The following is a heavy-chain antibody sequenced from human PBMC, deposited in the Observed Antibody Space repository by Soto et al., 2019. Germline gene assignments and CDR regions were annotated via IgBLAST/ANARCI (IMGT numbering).Heavy chain of an antibody. D-gene: IGHD2-15*01. V-gene: IGHV4-61*01. CDR1: GGSVSSGSYY. CDR2: IYYSGST. J-gene: IGHJ6*02. Sequence: QVQLQESGPGLVKPSETLSLTCTVSGGSVSSGSYYWSWIRQPPGKGLEWIGYIYYSGSTNYNPSLKSRVTISVDTSKNQFSLKLSSVTAADTAVYYCSRAVCSGGSCYIYYYGMDVWGQGTTVTVSS. CDR3: SRAVCSGGSCYIYYYGMDV.